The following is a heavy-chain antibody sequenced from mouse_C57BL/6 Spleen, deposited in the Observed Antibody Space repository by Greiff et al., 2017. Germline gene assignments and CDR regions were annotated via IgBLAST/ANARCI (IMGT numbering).Heavy chain of an antibody. V-gene: IGHV1-64*01. CDR1: GYTFTSYW. Sequence: LQQPGASVKLSCKASGYTFTSYWMHWVKQRPGQGLEWIGMIHPNSGSTNYNEKFKSKATLTVDKSSSTAYMQLSSLTSEDSAVYYCARWGAGYAMDYWGQGTSVTVSS. CDR3: ARWGAGYAMDY. CDR2: IHPNSGST. J-gene: IGHJ4*01.